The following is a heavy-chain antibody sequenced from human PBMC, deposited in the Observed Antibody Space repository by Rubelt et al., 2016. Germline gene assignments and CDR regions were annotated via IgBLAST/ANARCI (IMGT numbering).Heavy chain of an antibody. J-gene: IGHJ4*02. Sequence: QVQLVQSGAEVKKPGASVKVSCKASGYTFTSYGISWVRQAPGKGLEWMGGFDPEDGETIYAQKFQGRVTMTEDTSTDTAYMELSSLRSEDTAVYYCATPYVWGSYRLDYWGQGTLVTVSS. CDR2: FDPEDGET. CDR3: ATPYVWGSYRLDY. V-gene: IGHV1-24*01. CDR1: GYTFTSYG. D-gene: IGHD3-16*02.